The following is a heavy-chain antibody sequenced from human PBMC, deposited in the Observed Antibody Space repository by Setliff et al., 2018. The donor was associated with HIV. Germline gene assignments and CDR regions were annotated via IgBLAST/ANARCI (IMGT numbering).Heavy chain of an antibody. CDR1: GFTFSNYW. CDR2: IKQDGSEK. V-gene: IGHV3-7*03. D-gene: IGHD2-2*01. CDR3: ARERQYYYFDY. Sequence: GSLRLSCAASGFTFSNYWMTCVRQAPGKGLEWVANIKQDGSEKYYVDSVKGRFTISRDSAKNSLYLQMNSLRAEDTAVYYCARERQYYYFDYWGQGTLVTVSS. J-gene: IGHJ4*02.